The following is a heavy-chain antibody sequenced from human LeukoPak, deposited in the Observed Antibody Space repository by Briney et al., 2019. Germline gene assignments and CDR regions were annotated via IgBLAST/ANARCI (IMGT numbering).Heavy chain of an antibody. CDR3: ARGRGYNAFDI. Sequence: SEALSLTSAVYGGSFSGYYWSWIRQPPGKGLEWIGEINHSGSSNYKPSLKSRVTISVDTSKNQFSLKLSSVTAADTAVYSCARGRGYNAFDIWGQGTMVTVSS. CDR1: GGSFSGYY. J-gene: IGHJ3*02. V-gene: IGHV4-34*01. CDR2: INHSGSS. D-gene: IGHD5-18*01.